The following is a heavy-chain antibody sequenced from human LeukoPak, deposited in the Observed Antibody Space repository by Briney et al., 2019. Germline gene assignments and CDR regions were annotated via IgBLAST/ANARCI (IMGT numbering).Heavy chain of an antibody. CDR1: GFTFSSYS. D-gene: IGHD3-22*01. V-gene: IGHV3-30*04. Sequence: GGSLRLSCAASGFTFSSYSMHWVRQSPGKGLEWVAVISYGGSDKYYADSVKGRFTISRDNSKNTVYLQMNSLRGDDTAVYYCARDHDSNGYDASMGIWGQGTMVAVSS. CDR3: ARDHDSNGYDASMGI. CDR2: ISYGGSDK. J-gene: IGHJ3*02.